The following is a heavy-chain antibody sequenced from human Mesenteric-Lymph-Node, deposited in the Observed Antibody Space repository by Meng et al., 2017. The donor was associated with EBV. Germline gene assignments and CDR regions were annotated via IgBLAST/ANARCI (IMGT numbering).Heavy chain of an antibody. V-gene: IGHV4-30-4*01. CDR2: IYYSGST. J-gene: IGHJ4*02. Sequence: VHLQESGPVLVKPSQTLSLTCAVSGDSISRDYYWTWIRQPPGKGLEWIGNIYYSGSTYYNPSLNSRVTISPDTSKNQFSLKLTSVTAADTAVYYCATTSGFSTFIFQYWGQGTLVTVSS. D-gene: IGHD3-3*02. CDR3: ATTSGFSTFIFQY. CDR1: GDSISRDYY.